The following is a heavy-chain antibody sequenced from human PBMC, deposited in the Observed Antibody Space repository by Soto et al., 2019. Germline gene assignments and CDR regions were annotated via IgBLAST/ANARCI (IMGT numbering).Heavy chain of an antibody. D-gene: IGHD3-3*01. V-gene: IGHV4-31*03. CDR1: GGSISSGVYY. CDR3: AGDQGRFLEWPRTDYGMDV. Sequence: SETLSLTCTVSGGSISSGVYYWSWIRQHPGKGLEWIGYIYYSGSTYYNPSLKSRVTISVDTSKNQFSLKLSSVTAADTAVYYCAGDQGRFLEWPRTDYGMDVWGQGTTVTVSS. J-gene: IGHJ6*02. CDR2: IYYSGST.